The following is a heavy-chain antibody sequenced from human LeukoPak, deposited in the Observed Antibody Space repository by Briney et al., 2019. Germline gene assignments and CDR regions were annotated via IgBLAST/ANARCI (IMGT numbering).Heavy chain of an antibody. CDR2: ISHTGNT. CDR3: ARDQSYYYGPRENWFDP. J-gene: IGHJ5*02. CDR1: SYSISTGYY. V-gene: IGHV4-38-2*02. D-gene: IGHD3-10*01. Sequence: PSETLSLTCAVSSYSISTGYYWGWIRPPPGKGLEWIGSISHTGNTYFNPSLKSRVTISVNTSKNQFSLKLTSVTAVDTAVYYCARDQSYYYGPRENWFDPWGQGTLVTVSS.